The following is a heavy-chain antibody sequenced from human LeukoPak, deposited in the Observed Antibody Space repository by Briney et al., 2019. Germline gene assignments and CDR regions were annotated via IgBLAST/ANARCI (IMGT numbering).Heavy chain of an antibody. CDR3: ATANFYFQY. V-gene: IGHV4-39*01. CDR1: SGSIRSSSYY. CDR2: IFYSGST. D-gene: IGHD2-8*01. J-gene: IGHJ1*01. Sequence: SETLSLTCPVSSGSIRSSSYYWGWIRQPPGKGLEWIGSIFYSGSTYYNPSLKSRVTMSVDTSKNQFSLKLSSVTAADTAVYYCATANFYFQYWGQGTLVTVSS.